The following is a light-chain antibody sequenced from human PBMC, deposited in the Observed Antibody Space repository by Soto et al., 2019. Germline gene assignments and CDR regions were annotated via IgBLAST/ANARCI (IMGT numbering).Light chain of an antibody. Sequence: EIVLTQSPGTLSLSPGGRATLSCRASQSVSSNYLAWYQQKPGQAPRLLIYGASSRATGIPDRFGGSGSGTGFTLTISRLEPADFAVYYCQHYGGSSYTFGQGTKLEIK. CDR1: QSVSSNY. V-gene: IGKV3-20*01. J-gene: IGKJ2*01. CDR2: GAS. CDR3: QHYGGSSYT.